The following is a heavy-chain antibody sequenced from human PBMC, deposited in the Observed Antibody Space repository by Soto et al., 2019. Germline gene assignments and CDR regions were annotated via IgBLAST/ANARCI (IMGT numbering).Heavy chain of an antibody. CDR2: IYPGDSDT. J-gene: IGHJ6*02. V-gene: IGHV5-51*01. CDR3: AASIFYYVMDV. Sequence: PGASLKISCKGSGYTFTNYWIGWVRQMPGKGLEWMGIIYPGDSDTKYNPSFQGQVTISADKSITTTYLQWSSLQASDTAIYYCAASIFYYVMDVWGQGTTVTVSS. CDR1: GYTFTNYW.